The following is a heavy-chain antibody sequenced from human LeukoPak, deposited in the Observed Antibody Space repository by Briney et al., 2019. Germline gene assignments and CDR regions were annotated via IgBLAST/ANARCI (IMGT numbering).Heavy chain of an antibody. CDR1: GFTFSNYA. CDR3: ARDWDYKVATIPGY. CDR2: ISSNGGST. D-gene: IGHD5-24*01. V-gene: IGHV3-64*01. Sequence: GGSLRLSCAASGFTFSNYAMYWVRQAPGKGLEYVSAISSNGGSTYYANSVKGRFTISRDNSKNTLYLQMGSLRGEDMAVYYCARDWDYKVATIPGYWGQGTLVTVSS. J-gene: IGHJ4*02.